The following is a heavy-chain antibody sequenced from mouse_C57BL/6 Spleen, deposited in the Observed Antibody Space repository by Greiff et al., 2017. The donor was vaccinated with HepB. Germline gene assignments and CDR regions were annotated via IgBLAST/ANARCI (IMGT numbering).Heavy chain of an antibody. CDR2: IYPGDGDT. J-gene: IGHJ2*01. CDR3: ARDDGYFYFDD. CDR1: GYAFSSSW. V-gene: IGHV1-82*01. Sequence: VQLQQSGPELVKPGASVKISCKASGYAFSSSWMNWVKQRPGKGLEWIGRIYPGDGDTNYNGKFKGKATLTADKSSSTAYMQLSSLTSEDSAVYFCARDDGYFYFDDWGQGTTLTVSS. D-gene: IGHD2-3*01.